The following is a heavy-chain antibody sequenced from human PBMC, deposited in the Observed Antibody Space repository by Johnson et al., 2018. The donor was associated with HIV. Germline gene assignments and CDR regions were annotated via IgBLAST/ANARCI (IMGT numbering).Heavy chain of an antibody. CDR2: ISYDGSNK. CDR1: GFTFSSYG. CDR3: ARDRGAARDAFDI. Sequence: QVQLVESGGGVVQPGRSLRLSCAASGFTFSSYGMHWVRQAPGKGLECVAVISYDGSNKYYADSVKGRFTISRDNSTNTLYLQMNSLRAGDTAVYYCARDRGAARDAFDIWGQGTMVTVSS. V-gene: IGHV3-30*03. J-gene: IGHJ3*02. D-gene: IGHD6-6*01.